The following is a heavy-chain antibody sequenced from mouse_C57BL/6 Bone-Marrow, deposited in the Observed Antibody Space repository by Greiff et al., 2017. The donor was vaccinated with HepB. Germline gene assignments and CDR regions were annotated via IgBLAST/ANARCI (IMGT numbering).Heavy chain of an antibody. CDR2: IYPRSGNT. J-gene: IGHJ1*03. Sequence: VKLMESGAELARPGASVKLSCKASGYTFTSYGISWVKQRTGQGLEWIGEIYPRSGNTYYNEKFKGKATLTADKSSSTAYMELRSLTSEDSAVYFCARVGILRGYFDVWGTGTTVTVSS. CDR1: GYTFTSYG. V-gene: IGHV1-81*01. D-gene: IGHD1-1*01. CDR3: ARVGILRGYFDV.